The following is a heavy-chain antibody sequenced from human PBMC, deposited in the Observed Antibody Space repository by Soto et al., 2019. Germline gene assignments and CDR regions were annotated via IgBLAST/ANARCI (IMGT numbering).Heavy chain of an antibody. CDR1: GYTFTSYY. CDR2: TNPSGGST. V-gene: IGHV1-46*01. Sequence: ASVKVSCKASGYTFTSYYMHWVRQAPGQGLEWMGITNPSGGSTSYAQKFQGRVTMTRDTSTSTVYMELSSLRSEDTAVYYCARVLQVVPATAEAFDYWGQGXLVTVYS. CDR3: ARVLQVVPATAEAFDY. J-gene: IGHJ4*02. D-gene: IGHD2-2*01.